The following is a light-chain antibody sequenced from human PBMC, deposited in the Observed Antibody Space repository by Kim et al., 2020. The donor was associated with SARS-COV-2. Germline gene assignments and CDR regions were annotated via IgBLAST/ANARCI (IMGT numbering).Light chain of an antibody. CDR1: SGHSSYA. Sequence: SVNLTCTLSSGHSSYAIAWHQQQPEKGPRYLMRLYTDGSHNKGDGIPDRFSGSSSGPERYLTISSLQSEDEADYYCQTWGTGIGVFGGGTQLTVL. V-gene: IGLV4-69*01. CDR2: LYTDGSH. CDR3: QTWGTGIGV. J-gene: IGLJ3*02.